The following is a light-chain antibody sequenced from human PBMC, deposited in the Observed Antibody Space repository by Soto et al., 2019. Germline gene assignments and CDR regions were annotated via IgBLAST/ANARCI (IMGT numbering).Light chain of an antibody. Sequence: QSVLTQPPSVSGAPGQRVTISCTGSSSNIGAGYDVHWYQQLPGTAPKVLIYDNNNRPSGVPDRLSGSKSGTSASLAITVLQAEDEADYYCHSYDVSLSGPVFGGGTKLTVL. CDR1: SSNIGAGYD. J-gene: IGLJ2*01. CDR2: DNN. CDR3: HSYDVSLSGPV. V-gene: IGLV1-40*01.